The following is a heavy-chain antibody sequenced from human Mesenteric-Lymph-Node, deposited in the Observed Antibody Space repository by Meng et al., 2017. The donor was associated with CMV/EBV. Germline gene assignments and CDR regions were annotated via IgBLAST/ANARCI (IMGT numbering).Heavy chain of an antibody. J-gene: IGHJ4*02. CDR1: GYTFTSYY. D-gene: IGHD6-19*01. Sequence: SVKGSCKASGYTFTSYYMHWVRQAPGQGLEWMGIITPSGDSASYAQKYQGRVGMTRDTSTSTVYMELSSLSSEDTAVYYCVRDGLDYWGQGTLVTVSS. CDR3: VRDGLDY. CDR2: ITPSGDSA. V-gene: IGHV1-46*01.